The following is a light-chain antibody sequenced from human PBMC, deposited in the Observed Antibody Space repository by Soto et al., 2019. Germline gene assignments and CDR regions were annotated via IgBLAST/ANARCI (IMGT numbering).Light chain of an antibody. CDR2: GAS. J-gene: IGKJ1*01. Sequence: EIVMTQSPATLSVSPGERATLSCRASQSVSSNLAWYQQKLGQAPRLLIYGASTRATGIPARFSGSGSGREFTLTICSLQSEDFAVYCCQQYDNWPWTFGQGTKVDIK. CDR1: QSVSSN. CDR3: QQYDNWPWT. V-gene: IGKV3-15*01.